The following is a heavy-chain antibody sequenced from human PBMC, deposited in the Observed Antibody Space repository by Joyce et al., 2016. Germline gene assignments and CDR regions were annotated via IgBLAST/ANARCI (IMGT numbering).Heavy chain of an antibody. CDR3: ARSSYTNGIFDY. D-gene: IGHD2-8*01. CDR2: LSSSSSYI. Sequence: EVQLVESGGGLVKPGGSLRLSCAASGFTFSSYSMSWVRQAPGKGMEWVSSLSSSSSYIKYTDSVKGRFTISRDNAKNSLYLQINSLRVEDTAVYYCARSSYTNGIFDYWGQGTLVTVSS. J-gene: IGHJ4*02. V-gene: IGHV3-21*01. CDR1: GFTFSSYS.